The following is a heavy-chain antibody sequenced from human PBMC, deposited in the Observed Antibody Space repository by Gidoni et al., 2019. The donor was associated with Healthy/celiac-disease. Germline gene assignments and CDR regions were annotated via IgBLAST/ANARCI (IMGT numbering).Heavy chain of an antibody. CDR2: IWYDGSNK. V-gene: IGHV3-33*01. J-gene: IGHJ6*02. CDR1: GFPFRSYG. CDR3: ARDYGATQNGMDV. Sequence: QVQLVESGGGVVQPGRSLSLSCPASGFPFRSYGINWVRQAPGKGLEWVAVIWYDGSNKYYADSVKGRFTISRDNSKNTLYLQMNSLRAEDTAVYYCARDYGATQNGMDVWGQGTTVTVSS. D-gene: IGHD4-17*01.